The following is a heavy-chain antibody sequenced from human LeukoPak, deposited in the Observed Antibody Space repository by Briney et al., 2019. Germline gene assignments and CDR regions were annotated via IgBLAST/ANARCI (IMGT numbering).Heavy chain of an antibody. J-gene: IGHJ6*02. D-gene: IGHD3-3*01. CDR3: ARGLPITIFYYYGMDV. CDR1: GYTFTSYD. Sequence: ASVKVSCKASGYTFTSYDINWVRQATGQGLEWMGWMNPNSGSTGYAQEFQGKVTMTRNTSISTAYMELSSLRSEDTAVYYCARGLPITIFYYYGMDVWGQGTTVTVSS. CDR2: MNPNSGST. V-gene: IGHV1-8*01.